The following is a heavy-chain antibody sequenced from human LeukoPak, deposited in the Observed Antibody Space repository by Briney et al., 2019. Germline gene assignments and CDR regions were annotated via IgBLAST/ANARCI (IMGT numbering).Heavy chain of an antibody. CDR2: IRSKANSYAT. CDR1: GFTFSGSA. Sequence: GGSLRLSCVASGFTFSGSAMHWVRQASGKGLEWVGRIRSKANSYATAYAASVKGRFTISRDDSKNTAYLQMNSLKTEDTAVYYCTRYHCSSTSCYPFGDYWGQGTLVTVSS. V-gene: IGHV3-73*01. J-gene: IGHJ4*02. CDR3: TRYHCSSTSCYPFGDY. D-gene: IGHD2-2*01.